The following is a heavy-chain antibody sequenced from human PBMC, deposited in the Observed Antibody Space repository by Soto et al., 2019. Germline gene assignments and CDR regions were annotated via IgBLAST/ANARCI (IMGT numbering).Heavy chain of an antibody. CDR1: GASIRSFR. D-gene: IGHD3-16*02. J-gene: IGHJ4*02. CDR2: VYYTGSA. V-gene: IGHV4-59*01. CDR3: ARVEDYLWGSYRQSYLDY. Sequence: SETLSLTCSVSGASIRSFRWSWIRQPPGKGLEYIGYVYYTGSANYNPSLKSRVTISVDTSKSQFSLKLSSVTAADTAMYYCARVEDYLWGSYRQSYLDYWGQGTLVTVSS.